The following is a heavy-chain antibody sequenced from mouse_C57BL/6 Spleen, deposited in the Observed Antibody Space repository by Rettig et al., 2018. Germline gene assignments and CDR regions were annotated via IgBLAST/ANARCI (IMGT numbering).Heavy chain of an antibody. CDR3: ARETTVVATDYFDY. CDR1: GYTFTSYW. D-gene: IGHD1-1*01. V-gene: IGHV1-55*01. Sequence: LVKPGASVKMSCKASGYTFTSYWITWVKQRPGQGLEWIGDIYPGSGSTNYNEKFKSKATLTVDTSSSTAYMQLSSLTSEDSAVYYCARETTVVATDYFDYWGQGTTLT. J-gene: IGHJ2*01. CDR2: IYPGSGST.